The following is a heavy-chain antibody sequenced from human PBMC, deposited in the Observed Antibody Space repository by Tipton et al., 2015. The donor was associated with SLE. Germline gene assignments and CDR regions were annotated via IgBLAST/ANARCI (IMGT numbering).Heavy chain of an antibody. D-gene: IGHD2-15*01. CDR3: ARGVAGFNYYCYMDV. CDR2: INQDGSEK. CDR1: GFTISHHY. J-gene: IGHJ6*03. V-gene: IGHV3-7*01. Sequence: SLRLSCAVSGFTISHHYMMWVRQAPGKGLEWVANINQDGSEKNYVDSMKGRFTISRDNAQSSVFLQMDGLRVEDTAVYFCARGVAGFNYYCYMDVWGRGTTVTISS.